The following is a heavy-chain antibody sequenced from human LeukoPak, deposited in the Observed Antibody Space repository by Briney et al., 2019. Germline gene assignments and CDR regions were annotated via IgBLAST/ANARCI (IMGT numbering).Heavy chain of an antibody. J-gene: IGHJ3*01. D-gene: IGHD5-24*01. V-gene: IGHV3-21*01. CDR3: ARHFSDGSGA. CDR2: ISSSSDYI. CDR1: GFTFSVHS. Sequence: PGGSLRLSCAASGFTFSVHSMNWVRQAPGKGLEWVSSISSSSDYIYYADPVKGRFTVSRDNANDSLYLQMNSLTADDTAVYYCARHFSDGSGAWGQGTMVTVSS.